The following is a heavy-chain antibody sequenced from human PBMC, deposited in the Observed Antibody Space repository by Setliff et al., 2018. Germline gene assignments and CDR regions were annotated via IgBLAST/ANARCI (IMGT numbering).Heavy chain of an antibody. V-gene: IGHV1-3*01. CDR1: GYTFTSYA. Sequence: ASVKVSCKASGYTFTSYAMHWVRQAPGQRLEWMGWINAGNGNTKYSQKFQGRVTITRDTSASTAYMELSSLRSEDTAVYYCARDKLWLMGYYYYYYMDVWGKGTTGTSP. J-gene: IGHJ6*03. CDR2: INAGNGNT. D-gene: IGHD5-18*01. CDR3: ARDKLWLMGYYYYYYMDV.